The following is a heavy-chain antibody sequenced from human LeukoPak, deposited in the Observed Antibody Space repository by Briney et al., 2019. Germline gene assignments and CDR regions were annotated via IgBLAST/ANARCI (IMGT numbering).Heavy chain of an antibody. CDR1: GFAFNTYA. CDR3: AKYYFDNRGNYYFFHYGLDV. CDR2: ISDTGTRT. J-gene: IGHJ6*02. V-gene: IGHV3-23*01. D-gene: IGHD3-22*01. Sequence: GGSLRLSCAASGFAFNTYALSWVRQAPGKGPEWVSGISDTGTRTYYADSVRGRFATSRDNSKSTLFLQMNSLRAEDTAVYYCAKYYFDNRGNYYFFHYGLDVWGRGTTVTVSS.